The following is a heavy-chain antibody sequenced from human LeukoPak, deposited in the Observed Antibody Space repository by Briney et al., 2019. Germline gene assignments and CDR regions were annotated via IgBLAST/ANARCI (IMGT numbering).Heavy chain of an antibody. CDR2: INPNSGGT. CDR1: GYTFTGYY. D-gene: IGHD6-6*01. V-gene: IGHV1-2*06. CDR3: AINPGNIAARPGGDY. Sequence: APVKVSCKASGYTFTGYYMHWVRQAPGQGLEWMGRINPNSGGTNYAQKFQGRVAMTRDTSISTAYMELSRLRSDDTAVYYCAINPGNIAARPGGDYWGQGTLVTVSS. J-gene: IGHJ4*02.